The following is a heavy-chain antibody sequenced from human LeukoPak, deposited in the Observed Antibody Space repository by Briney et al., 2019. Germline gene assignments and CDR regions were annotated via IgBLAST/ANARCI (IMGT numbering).Heavy chain of an antibody. D-gene: IGHD5-12*01. Sequence: PGGSLRVSCVASGFTFGNYWMSWVRQAPGKGLEFVGNIEDDGDQKNYVDCVKGRFTISRDNVKNSLYLQVNSLRVEDTAVYYCARDISRGQSDFDYWGQGVLVTVSS. CDR1: GFTFGNYW. CDR2: IEDDGDQK. CDR3: ARDISRGQSDFDY. J-gene: IGHJ4*02. V-gene: IGHV3-7*01.